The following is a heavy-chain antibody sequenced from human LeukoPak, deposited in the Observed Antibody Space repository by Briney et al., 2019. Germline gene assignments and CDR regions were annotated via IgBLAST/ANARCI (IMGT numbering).Heavy chain of an antibody. CDR1: GFTFSSYW. V-gene: IGHV3-74*01. CDR2: INSDGSST. Sequence: GGSLRLSCAASGFTFSSYWMHWVRQAPGKGLVWVSRINSDGSSTSYADSVKGRFTISRDSAKNTLYLQMNSLRAEDTAVYYCAKRRGLELTYYYHMDVWGKGTTVTVSS. CDR3: AKRRGLELTYYYHMDV. D-gene: IGHD1-7*01. J-gene: IGHJ6*03.